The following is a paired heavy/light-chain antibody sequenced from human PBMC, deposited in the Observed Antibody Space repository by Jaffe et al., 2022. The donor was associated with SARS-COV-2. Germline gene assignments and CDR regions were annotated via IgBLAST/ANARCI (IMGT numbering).Light chain of an antibody. CDR1: NIGSKA. Sequence: SYVLTQPPSVSVAPGQTATITCGGDNIGSKAVHWYRQQPGQAPVLVVYDDSDRPSGIPERFSGSNSGSTATGSTATLTISRVEAGDEADYYCQVWDTSGEPRVVFGGGTKLTVL. J-gene: IGLJ3*02. V-gene: IGLV3-21*02. CDR3: QVWDTSGEPRVV. CDR2: DDS.
Heavy chain of an antibody. CDR1: GFTFSSYW. J-gene: IGHJ6*02. CDR3: ARVDRITVFGVGYGLDA. CDR2: INGDGSNT. V-gene: IGHV3-74*03. D-gene: IGHD3-3*01. Sequence: EVQLVESGGGLVQPGGSLRLSCAASGFTFSSYWMHWVRQAPGKGLVWVSRINGDGSNTAYADSVEGRFTISRDNAKSTLYLQLNSLRAEDTAVYYCARVDRITVFGVGYGLDAWGQGITVTVSS.